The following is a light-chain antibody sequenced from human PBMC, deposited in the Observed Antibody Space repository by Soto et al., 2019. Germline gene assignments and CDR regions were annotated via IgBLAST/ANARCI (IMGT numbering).Light chain of an antibody. CDR3: QTWGTGIHVV. V-gene: IGLV4-69*01. Sequence: QSVLTQSPSASASLGASVKLTCTLNSGHSSYAIAWHQQQLEKGPRYLMKLNSDGSHSKGDGIPDRFSGSSSGAERYLTISSLQAEDEAEYYCQTWGTGIHVVFGGGTQLTVL. CDR1: SGHSSYA. CDR2: LNSDGSH. J-gene: IGLJ2*01.